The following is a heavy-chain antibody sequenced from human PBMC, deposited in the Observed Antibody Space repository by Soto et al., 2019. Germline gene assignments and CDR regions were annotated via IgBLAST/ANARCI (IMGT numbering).Heavy chain of an antibody. CDR3: ATVHTTVTFDS. V-gene: IGHV3-15*07. J-gene: IGHJ4*01. CDR2: IKSKTDGATT. CDR1: GFTFTYAW. D-gene: IGHD4-17*01. Sequence: EVQLVESGGGLLKPGGSLRLSCAASGFTFTYAWMDWVRQAPGKGLEWFGRIKSKTDGATTDYAAPVKGRFSISRDDSKNTLYLQMNSLKTEDTGVYYCATVHTTVTFDSWGHGTLVTVSS.